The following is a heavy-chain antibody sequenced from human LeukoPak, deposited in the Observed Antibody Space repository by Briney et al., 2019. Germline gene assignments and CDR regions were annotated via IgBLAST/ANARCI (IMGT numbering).Heavy chain of an antibody. V-gene: IGHV3-23*01. D-gene: IGHD6-13*01. Sequence: LPGGSLRLSCAASGFTFSSYVMSWVRQAPGKGLEWVSAISGSGGSTYYADSVKGRLTISRDNSKNTLYLQMNSLRAEDTAVYYCAKDLSGQQLVNNWFDPWGQGTLVTVSS. CDR1: GFTFSSYV. CDR2: ISGSGGST. CDR3: AKDLSGQQLVNNWFDP. J-gene: IGHJ5*02.